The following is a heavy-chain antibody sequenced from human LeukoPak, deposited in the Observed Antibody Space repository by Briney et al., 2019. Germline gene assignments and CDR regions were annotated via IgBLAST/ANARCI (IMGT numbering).Heavy chain of an antibody. J-gene: IGHJ4*02. Sequence: SETLSLTCIVSGGSINSYYWSWIRPPPGKGLEWSGYISYTGSTNFNPSLASRVTMSVDTSKNHFSLKLSSMTAADTAVYYCARSGYNYGGKYFDFWGQGTLVTVSS. CDR2: ISYTGST. D-gene: IGHD5-18*01. CDR3: ARSGYNYGGKYFDF. V-gene: IGHV4-59*01. CDR1: GGSINSYY.